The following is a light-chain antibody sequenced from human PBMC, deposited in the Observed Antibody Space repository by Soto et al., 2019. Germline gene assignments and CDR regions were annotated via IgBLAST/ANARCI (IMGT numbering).Light chain of an antibody. CDR2: DAS. J-gene: IGKJ3*01. V-gene: IGKV1-33*01. CDR1: QDISNY. CDR3: QQYDNLPLFT. Sequence: DIQMTQSPSSLSASVGDRVTITCQASQDISNYLKWYQQKPGKDPKLLIYDASNLETGVPSRFSGSGSGTDFTFTISSLQPEDIATYYCQQYDNLPLFTFGPGTKVDIK.